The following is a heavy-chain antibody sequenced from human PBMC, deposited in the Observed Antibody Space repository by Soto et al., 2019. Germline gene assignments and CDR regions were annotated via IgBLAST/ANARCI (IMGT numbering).Heavy chain of an antibody. CDR1: GFTFSSYS. CDR3: ARDSSGWYWYFDL. D-gene: IGHD6-19*01. J-gene: IGHJ2*01. Sequence: EVQLVESGGGLVQPGGSLRLCWVASGFTFSSYSMNWVRQAPGKGLEWVSYISSSSSTIAYADSVKGRFTISRDNAKNSLYLQMNSLRDEDTAVYYCARDSSGWYWYFDLWGRGTLVTVSS. V-gene: IGHV3-48*02. CDR2: ISSSSSTI.